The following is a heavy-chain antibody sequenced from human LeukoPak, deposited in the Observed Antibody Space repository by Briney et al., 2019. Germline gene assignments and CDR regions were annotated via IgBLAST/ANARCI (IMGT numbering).Heavy chain of an antibody. J-gene: IGHJ4*02. CDR1: GFTFSSSW. CDR2: IKQDGSEK. CDR3: ANGNYFDY. Sequence: GGSLRLSCAASGFTFSSSWMSWVRQAPGKGLEWVAGIKQDGSEKYYMDSVKGRFTVSRDNAKNSLYLQMNSLRAEDTAVYYCANGNYFDYWGQGALVAVSS. D-gene: IGHD4-17*01. V-gene: IGHV3-7*01.